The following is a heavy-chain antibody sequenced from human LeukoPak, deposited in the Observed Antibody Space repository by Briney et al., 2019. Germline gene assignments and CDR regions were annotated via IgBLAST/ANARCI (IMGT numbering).Heavy chain of an antibody. J-gene: IGHJ5*02. CDR1: GYTLTELS. V-gene: IGHV1-24*01. CDR3: ATVHMVRGVIDISWFDP. CDR2: FDPEDGET. D-gene: IGHD3-10*01. Sequence: ASVKVSCKVSGYTLTELSMHWVRQAPGKGLEWMGGFDPEDGETIYAQKFQGRVTMTEDTSTDTAYMELSSLRSEDTAVYYCATVHMVRGVIDISWFDPWGQGTLVTVSS.